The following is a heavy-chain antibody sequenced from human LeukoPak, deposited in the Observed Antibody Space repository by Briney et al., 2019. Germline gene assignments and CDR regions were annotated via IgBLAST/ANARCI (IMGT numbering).Heavy chain of an antibody. Sequence: GASVKVSCKASGYTFTSYGISWVRQAPGQGLEWMGWISAYNGNTNYAQKLQGRVTMTTDTSTSTAYMALRSLRSDDTAVYYCARTERGQLRYFDWLLSFDYWGQGTLVTVSS. V-gene: IGHV1-18*01. CDR1: GYTFTSYG. D-gene: IGHD3-9*01. J-gene: IGHJ4*01. CDR3: ARTERGQLRYFDWLLSFDY. CDR2: ISAYNGNT.